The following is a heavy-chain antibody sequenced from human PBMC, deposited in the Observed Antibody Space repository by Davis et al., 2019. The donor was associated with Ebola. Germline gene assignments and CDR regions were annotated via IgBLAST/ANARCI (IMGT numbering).Heavy chain of an antibody. J-gene: IGHJ4*02. CDR3: ARAPLRSAPLDY. D-gene: IGHD4-17*01. CDR1: GVTSNDHA. Sequence: GESLKISCVASGVTSNDHAMHWVRQAPGKGLVWVSRINSDGSSTSYADSVKGRFTISRDNAKNTLYLQMNSLRADDTAVYYCARAPLRSAPLDYWGQGTLVTVSS. CDR2: INSDGSST. V-gene: IGHV3-74*01.